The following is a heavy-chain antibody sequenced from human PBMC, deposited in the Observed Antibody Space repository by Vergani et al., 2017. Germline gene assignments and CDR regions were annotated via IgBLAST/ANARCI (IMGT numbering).Heavy chain of an antibody. CDR3: AKDRDFYSSPFTGWLDY. CDR2: IHSGGSI. V-gene: IGHV3-66*01. D-gene: IGHD6-6*01. Sequence: VQLVESGGGLVQPEGSLRLSCAVSGFIVSSHYMTWVRQAPGKGLEWVAVIHSGGSIFYADSVMGRFTISRDRSKNTLDLHMNSLKAEDTAVYYCAKDRDFYSSPFTGWLDYWGQGTLVTVSS. J-gene: IGHJ4*02. CDR1: GFIVSSHY.